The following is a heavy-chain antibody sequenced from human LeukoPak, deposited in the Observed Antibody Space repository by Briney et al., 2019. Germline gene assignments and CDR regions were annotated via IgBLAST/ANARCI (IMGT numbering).Heavy chain of an antibody. D-gene: IGHD6-13*01. CDR3: ARTRSSSWDY. Sequence: PGGSLRLSCAASGFTFSSYAMHWVRQAPGKGLEWVAVISYDGSNKYCADSVKGRFTISRDNSKNTLYLQMNSLRAEDTAVYYCARTRSSSWDYWGQGTLVTVSS. CDR1: GFTFSSYA. V-gene: IGHV3-30*04. CDR2: ISYDGSNK. J-gene: IGHJ4*02.